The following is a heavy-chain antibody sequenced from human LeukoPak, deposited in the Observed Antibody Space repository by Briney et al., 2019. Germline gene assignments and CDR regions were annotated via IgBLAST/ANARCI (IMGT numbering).Heavy chain of an antibody. D-gene: IGHD2-15*01. Sequence: GEALRLSCVASEFTVNSNSMTWVRQAPGKGLEWVSVIHSVGRPYYADSVKGRFTVSRHNSQNTVYLQMKSLRAEDTAMYYCARMVAYAFDIWGQGTMVTVSS. CDR3: ARMVAYAFDI. V-gene: IGHV3-53*04. CDR2: IHSVGRP. CDR1: EFTVNSNS. J-gene: IGHJ3*02.